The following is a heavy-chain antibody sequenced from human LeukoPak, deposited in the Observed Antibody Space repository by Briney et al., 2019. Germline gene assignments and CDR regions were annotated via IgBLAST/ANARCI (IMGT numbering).Heavy chain of an antibody. CDR2: INPSGGST. V-gene: IGHV1-46*01. D-gene: IGHD3-22*01. CDR1: GYTFTSYY. CDR3: ARSLGHRYYYDSSGYHEGFDY. Sequence: ASVKVSCKASGYTFTSYYMHWVRQAPGQGLEWMGIINPSGGSTSYAQKFQGRVTMTRDTSTSTVYMELSSLRSEDTAVYYCARSLGHRYYYDSSGYHEGFDYWGQGTLVTVSS. J-gene: IGHJ4*02.